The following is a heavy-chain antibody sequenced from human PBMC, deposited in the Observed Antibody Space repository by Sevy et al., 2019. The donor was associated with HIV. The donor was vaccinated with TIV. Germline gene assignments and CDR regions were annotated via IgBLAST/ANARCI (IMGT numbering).Heavy chain of an antibody. J-gene: IGHJ2*01. Sequence: GESLKISCAASGFSVSSSYVTWVRQAPGKGLEWVSVISTDGSTYYADSVKGRFTISRDSSKNTLSLQMNSLRGEDTAVYYCARASRVTLILIVRIGWHFDLWGRGTLVTVSS. CDR3: ARASRVTLILIVRIGWHFDL. CDR2: ISTDGST. V-gene: IGHV3-53*01. CDR1: GFSVSSSY. D-gene: IGHD3-22*01.